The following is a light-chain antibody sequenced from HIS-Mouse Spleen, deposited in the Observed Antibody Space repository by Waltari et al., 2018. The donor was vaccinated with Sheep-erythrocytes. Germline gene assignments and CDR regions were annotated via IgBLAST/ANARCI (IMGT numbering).Light chain of an antibody. V-gene: IGLV2-23*01. Sequence: PGQSITISCTGTRSDVGSYNLVSWYQQHPGKAPKLMIYKGSKRPSGVSNRFSGSKSGNTASLTISGLQAEDEADYYCCSYAGSSTLVFGGGTKLTVL. J-gene: IGLJ2*01. CDR3: CSYAGSSTLV. CDR1: RSDVGSYNL. CDR2: KGS.